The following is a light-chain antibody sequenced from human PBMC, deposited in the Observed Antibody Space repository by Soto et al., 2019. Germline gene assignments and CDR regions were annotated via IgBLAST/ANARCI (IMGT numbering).Light chain of an antibody. V-gene: IGKV3-20*01. CDR1: QSVSSSY. Sequence: EIVLTQSPCTLSLSPGERATLSCRASQSVSSSYLAWYQQKPGQAPRLLIYDASSRATGIPDRFSGSGSGTEFTLTISSLQSEDFAVYYCQQYNNWPRTFGQGTKVDIK. CDR3: QQYNNWPRT. CDR2: DAS. J-gene: IGKJ1*01.